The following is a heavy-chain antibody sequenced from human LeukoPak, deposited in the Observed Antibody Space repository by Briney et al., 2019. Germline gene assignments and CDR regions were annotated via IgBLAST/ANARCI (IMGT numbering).Heavy chain of an antibody. D-gene: IGHD3-10*01. CDR3: ARGLDLVYGSGRGYFDY. V-gene: IGHV3-21*01. J-gene: IGHJ4*02. Sequence: EPGGSLRLSCAASGFTFSSYSMNWVRQAPGKGLEWVSSISSSSSYIYYADSVKGRFTISRDNAKNSLYLQMNSLRAEDTAVYYCARGLDLVYGSGRGYFDYWGQGTLVTVSS. CDR2: ISSSSSYI. CDR1: GFTFSSYS.